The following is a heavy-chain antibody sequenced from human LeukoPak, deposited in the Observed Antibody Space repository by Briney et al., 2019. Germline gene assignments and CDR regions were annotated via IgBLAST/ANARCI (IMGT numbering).Heavy chain of an antibody. Sequence: PGGSLRLSCAASGFTFSSYGMSWVRQAPGKGLEWVSAISGNGGSTYYADSVKGRFTISRDNSKNTLHLQMNSLRAEDTAVYYCARDYGGSSPFDYWGQGTLVTVSS. V-gene: IGHV3-23*01. J-gene: IGHJ4*02. CDR3: ARDYGGSSPFDY. D-gene: IGHD4-23*01. CDR2: ISGNGGST. CDR1: GFTFSSYG.